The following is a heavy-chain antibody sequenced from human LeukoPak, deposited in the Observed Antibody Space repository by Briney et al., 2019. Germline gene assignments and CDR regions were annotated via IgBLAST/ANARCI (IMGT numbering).Heavy chain of an antibody. CDR2: IYYSGST. J-gene: IGHJ4*02. V-gene: IGHV4-59*08. Sequence: SEPLSLTCTVSGGSMSPYHWGWIRQPPGKGLEWTGYIYYSGSTDYHPPLTSRVTRSVDTSNIQFSLRRSSVTAADTAIYYCARAVSGRFDYWSQGTLVTAPS. CDR3: ARAVSGRFDY. CDR1: GGSMSPYH. D-gene: IGHD6-19*01.